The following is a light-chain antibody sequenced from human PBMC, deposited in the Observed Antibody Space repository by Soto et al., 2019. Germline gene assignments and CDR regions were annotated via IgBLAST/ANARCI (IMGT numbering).Light chain of an antibody. V-gene: IGLV4-69*01. CDR2: LNNDGSH. Sequence: QLVLTQSPSASASLGASVKLTCTLTSGHSSYAIAWHQQQPEKGPRFLMKLNNDGSHTKGDGIPDRFSGSSSGAERYLTISSLQSEDEGDYYCQTWGTGIHVFGGGTKVTVL. CDR3: QTWGTGIHV. J-gene: IGLJ2*01. CDR1: SGHSSYA.